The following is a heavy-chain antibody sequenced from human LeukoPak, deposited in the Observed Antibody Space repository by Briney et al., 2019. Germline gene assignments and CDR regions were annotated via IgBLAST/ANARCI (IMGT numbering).Heavy chain of an antibody. CDR2: IDAGNGRT. J-gene: IGHJ5*02. CDR3: ARGAKFRSYGSGTYYTSLPFDP. D-gene: IGHD3-10*01. CDR1: GYDFTKYA. V-gene: IGHV1-3*03. Sequence: ASVKVSCKASGYDFTKYAVQWVRQAPGQRLEWMGWIDAGNGRTKYSQDFQGRVTITRDTSASTAYMELSSLRPEDMAVYYCARGAKFRSYGSGTYYTSLPFDPWGQGTLVTVS.